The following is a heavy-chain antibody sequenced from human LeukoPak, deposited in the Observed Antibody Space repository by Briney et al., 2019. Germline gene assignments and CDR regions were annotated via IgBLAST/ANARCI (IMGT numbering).Heavy chain of an antibody. D-gene: IGHD3-10*01. CDR1: GGSISSSSYY. CDR3: ARHGITYYYGSGSYSLFDY. J-gene: IGHJ4*02. Sequence: SETLSLTCTVSGGSISSSSYYWGWIRQPPGKGLEWIGSIYYSGSTYYNPSLKSRVTISVDTSKNQFSLKLSSVTAADTAVYYCARHGITYYYGSGSYSLFDYWGQGTLVTVSS. CDR2: IYYSGST. V-gene: IGHV4-39*01.